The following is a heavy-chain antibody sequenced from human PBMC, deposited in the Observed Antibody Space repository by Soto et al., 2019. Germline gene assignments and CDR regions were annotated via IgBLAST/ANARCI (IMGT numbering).Heavy chain of an antibody. CDR3: ASHVYSNYPIGP. D-gene: IGHD4-4*01. CDR2: IYYSGST. J-gene: IGHJ5*02. Sequence: SETLSLPCTVSCGSLSNYYLSWIRQPPGKGLEWIGYIYYSGSTNYNPSLKSRVTISVDTSKNQFSLKLSSVTAADKAVYYCASHVYSNYPIGPWGQGTPVTVSS. V-gene: IGHV4-59*08. CDR1: CGSLSNYY.